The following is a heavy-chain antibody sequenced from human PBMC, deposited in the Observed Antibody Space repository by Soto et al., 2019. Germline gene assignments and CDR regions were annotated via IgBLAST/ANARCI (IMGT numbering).Heavy chain of an antibody. V-gene: IGHV1-8*01. CDR2: MNPNSANT. D-gene: IGHD1-26*01. CDR1: GYTFTNYD. J-gene: IGHJ5*02. CDR3: ERMATSGTLNWFDP. Sequence: QAQLVQSGAEVKEPGASVKVSCKASGYTFTNYDISWVRQATGQGLEWMGWMNPNSANTGYAQKFQGRVSMTRDTSTTTAYMELSSLRSEDTAIYYCERMATSGTLNWFDPWGQGTLVAVSS.